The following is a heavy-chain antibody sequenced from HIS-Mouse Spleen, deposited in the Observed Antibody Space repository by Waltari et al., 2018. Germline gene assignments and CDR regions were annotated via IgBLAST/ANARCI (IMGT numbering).Heavy chain of an antibody. CDR2: INPNRGDT. V-gene: IGHV1-2*02. Sequence: QVQLVQSGAEVKKPGASVKFCCKACGYTFPGHYPHWGRQAAGQGLEWTGWINPNRGDTNYAEKFQGRVTMPRDTSISTAYMELSRLRSDDTAVYYCARENALDAFDIWGQGTMVTVSS. CDR1: GYTFPGHY. CDR3: ARENALDAFDI. J-gene: IGHJ3*02.